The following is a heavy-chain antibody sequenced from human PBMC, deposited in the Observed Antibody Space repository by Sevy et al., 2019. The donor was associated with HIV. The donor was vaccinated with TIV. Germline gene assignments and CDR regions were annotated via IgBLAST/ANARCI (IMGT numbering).Heavy chain of an antibody. Sequence: GGSLRLSCAASGFTFSSYWMSWVRQAPGKGLEWVANIKPDGGDGNYVGSVAGRFTISRDNAKNSVYLRMDSLRVEDTAVYYCARDLHWASNSWGQGILVTVSS. CDR3: ARDLHWASNS. D-gene: IGHD7-27*01. CDR1: GFTFSSYW. J-gene: IGHJ4*02. V-gene: IGHV3-7*01. CDR2: IKPDGGDG.